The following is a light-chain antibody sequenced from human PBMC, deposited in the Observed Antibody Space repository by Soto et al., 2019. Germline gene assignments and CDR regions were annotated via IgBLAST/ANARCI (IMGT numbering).Light chain of an antibody. Sequence: QSALTQPASASGSPGQSITISCTGTSSDVGGYNSVSWYQQHPGKAPKLMIYEVINRPSGVSNRFSGSKSGNTASLTISGLQAEDEADYYCNSYTSSTTYVFGTGTKLTVL. V-gene: IGLV2-14*01. J-gene: IGLJ1*01. CDR1: SSDVGGYNS. CDR3: NSYTSSTTYV. CDR2: EVI.